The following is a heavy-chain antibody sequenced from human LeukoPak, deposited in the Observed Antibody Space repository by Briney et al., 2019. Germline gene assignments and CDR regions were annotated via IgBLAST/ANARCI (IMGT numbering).Heavy chain of an antibody. D-gene: IGHD3-16*02. CDR2: FDPEDGET. J-gene: IGHJ4*02. CDR1: GYTLTELS. Sequence: ASVKVSCKVSGYTLTELSMHWVRQAPGKGLEWMGSFDPEDGETIYAQKFQGRVTMTEETSTDTAYMELSSLRSEDTAVYYCATWAYYDYVWGSYRPFDYWGQGTLVTVSS. CDR3: ATWAYYDYVWGSYRPFDY. V-gene: IGHV1-24*01.